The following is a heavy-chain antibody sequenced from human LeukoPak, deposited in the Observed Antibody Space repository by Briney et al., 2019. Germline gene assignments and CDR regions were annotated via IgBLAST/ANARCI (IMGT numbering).Heavy chain of an antibody. CDR1: GGTFSSYA. CDR2: IIPILGIA. D-gene: IGHD2-2*01. J-gene: IGHJ4*02. V-gene: IGHV1-69*04. Sequence: ASVKVSCKASGGTFSSYAISWVRQAPGQGLEWMGRIIPILGIANYAQKFQGRVTITADKSTSTAYMELSSLRSEDTAVYYCARVRESCSSTSCYGALDYWGQGTLVTVSS. CDR3: ARVRESCSSTSCYGALDY.